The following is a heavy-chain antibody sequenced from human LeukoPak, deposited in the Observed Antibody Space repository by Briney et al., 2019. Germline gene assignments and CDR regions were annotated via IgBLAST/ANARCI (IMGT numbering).Heavy chain of an antibody. D-gene: IGHD6-19*01. CDR3: ARDPIAVADYYFDY. Sequence: PGGSLRLSCAASGFTFSSYSMNWVRQAPGKGLEWVSSISSSSSYIYYADSVKGRFTISRDNAKNSLYLQMNSLRAEDTAVYYCARDPIAVADYYFDYWGQGTLVTVYS. J-gene: IGHJ4*02. CDR2: ISSSSSYI. V-gene: IGHV3-21*01. CDR1: GFTFSSYS.